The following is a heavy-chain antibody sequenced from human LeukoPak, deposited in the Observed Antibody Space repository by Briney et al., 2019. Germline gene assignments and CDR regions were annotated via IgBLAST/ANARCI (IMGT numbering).Heavy chain of an antibody. CDR1: GGSISSGGYY. CDR3: AGIAAAGRTRPYYFDY. Sequence: SQTLSLTCTVSGGSISSGGYYWSWIRQPPGKGLEWIGYIFHSGSTYYNPSLKSRVTISVDTSKNQFSLRLSSVTAADTAVYYCAGIAAAGRTRPYYFDYWGQGTLVTVSS. D-gene: IGHD6-13*01. V-gene: IGHV4-30-2*01. CDR2: IFHSGST. J-gene: IGHJ4*02.